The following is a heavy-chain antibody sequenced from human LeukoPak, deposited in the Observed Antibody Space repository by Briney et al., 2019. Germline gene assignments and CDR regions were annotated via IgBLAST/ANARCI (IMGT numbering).Heavy chain of an antibody. V-gene: IGHV4-39*07. CDR2: INHSGST. D-gene: IGHD1-26*01. CDR3: ARRGYSGSYDY. CDR1: GGSINSSSYY. J-gene: IGHJ4*02. Sequence: SETLSLTCTVSGGSINSSSYYWGWIRQPPGMGLEWIGEINHSGSTNYNPSLKSRVTISVDTSKNQFSLKLSSVTAADTAVYYCARRGYSGSYDYWGQGTLVTVSS.